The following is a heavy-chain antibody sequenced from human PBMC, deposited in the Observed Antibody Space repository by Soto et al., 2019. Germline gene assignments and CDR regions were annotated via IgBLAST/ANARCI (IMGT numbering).Heavy chain of an antibody. V-gene: IGHV4-39*01. CDR1: GGAIGSSWYI. CDR3: ARHAEVAVDAGYYYYGMAV. CDR2: SYYSGST. J-gene: IGHJ6*02. Sequence: SETRSAACSGCGGAIGSSWYIGSWVRQPPGKGLEWIGSSYYSGSTYYNPSLKSRVTISVDTSKNQFSLKLSSVTAADTAVYYCARHAEVAVDAGYYYYGMAVWGQATTVT. D-gene: IGHD6-19*01.